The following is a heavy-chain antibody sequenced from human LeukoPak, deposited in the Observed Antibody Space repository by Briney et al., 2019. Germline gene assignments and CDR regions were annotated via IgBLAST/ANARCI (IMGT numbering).Heavy chain of an antibody. D-gene: IGHD6-13*01. CDR2: MNPNSGNT. CDR1: GYTFTGNY. CDR3: ARGAGSSWIIYNY. Sequence: ASVEVSCRASGYTFTGNYIHWVRQATGQGLEWMGWMNPNSGNTGYAQKFQGRVTTTRNTSISTAYMELSSLRSEDTAVYYCARGAGSSWIIYNYWGQGTLVTVSS. V-gene: IGHV1-8*02. J-gene: IGHJ4*02.